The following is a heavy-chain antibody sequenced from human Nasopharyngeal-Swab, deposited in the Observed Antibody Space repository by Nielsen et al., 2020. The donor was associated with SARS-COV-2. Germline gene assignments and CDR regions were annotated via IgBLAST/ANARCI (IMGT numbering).Heavy chain of an antibody. D-gene: IGHD5-24*01. V-gene: IGHV1-58*01. CDR3: SRESMNADHFDY. CDR1: GFSFTASN. Sequence: SVKVSCKASGFSFTASNVQWLRQTRGQRLEWIGWIVVGSGYTKYSQNFQNRVTITRDMSTGTAFMELSSLRSEDTAVYYCSRESMNADHFDYWGQGTLVTVSS. CDR2: IVVGSGYT. J-gene: IGHJ4*02.